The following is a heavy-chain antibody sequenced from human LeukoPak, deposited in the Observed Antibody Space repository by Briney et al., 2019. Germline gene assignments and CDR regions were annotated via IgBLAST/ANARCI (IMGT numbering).Heavy chain of an antibody. CDR2: MNPKSGNT. J-gene: IGHJ6*03. Sequence: ASVKVSCRASGYTFISYDIVWLRQATGQGLEWMGYMNPKSGNTDYVQNFQGRVTMTRDTSITTAYMELSGLRSEDTAVYYCARKIASTRLGVRYYYMDVWGEGTTVTISS. CDR3: ARKIASTRLGVRYYYMDV. D-gene: IGHD2-2*01. V-gene: IGHV1-8*01. CDR1: GYTFISYD.